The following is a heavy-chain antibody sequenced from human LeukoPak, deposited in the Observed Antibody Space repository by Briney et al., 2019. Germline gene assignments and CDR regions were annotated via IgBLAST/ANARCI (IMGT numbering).Heavy chain of an antibody. CDR3: ARINRKRRITMIVVVITELFDY. Sequence: PSETLSLTCAVSGGSISSSNWWSWVRQPPGKGLEWIGEIYHSGSTNYNPSLKSRVTISVDKSKNQFSLKLSSVTAADTAVYYCARINRKRRITMIVVVITELFDYWGQGTLVTVSS. V-gene: IGHV4-4*02. J-gene: IGHJ4*02. CDR1: GGSISSSNW. CDR2: IYHSGST. D-gene: IGHD3-22*01.